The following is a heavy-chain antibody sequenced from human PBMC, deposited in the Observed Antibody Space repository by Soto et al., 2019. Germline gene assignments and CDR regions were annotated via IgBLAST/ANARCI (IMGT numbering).Heavy chain of an antibody. CDR1: GGSISSGGCF. CDR3: ARERGPYCGGDCDPPTQNWFDP. Sequence: QLQLQESGSGLVKPSQTLSLTCAVSGGSISSGGCFWSWIRQPPGKGLEGIGYIYHSGSTYYNPSLISRVSISVDRSKNQFSLKLSSVTAAYTAVYYCARERGPYCGGDCDPPTQNWFDPWGQGTLVTVSS. J-gene: IGHJ5*02. V-gene: IGHV4-30-2*01. D-gene: IGHD2-21*02. CDR2: IYHSGST.